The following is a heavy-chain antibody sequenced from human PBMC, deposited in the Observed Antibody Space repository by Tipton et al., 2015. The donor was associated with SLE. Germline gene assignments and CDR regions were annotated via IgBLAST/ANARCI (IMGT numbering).Heavy chain of an antibody. D-gene: IGHD4-11*01. CDR2: ISPYNGYT. CDR3: ARMDYSLTISHYYYFYMDV. J-gene: IGHJ6*03. V-gene: IGHV1-18*04. Sequence: QLVQSGAEVERPGASVKVSCKPSGFPFTSYYIHWVRQAPGQGLEWMGWISPYNGYTNYAQNLQGRVTMTTDTSTSTAFMELGSLRSDDTAVYYCARMDYSLTISHYYYFYMDVWGKGTTVTVSS. CDR1: GFPFTSYY.